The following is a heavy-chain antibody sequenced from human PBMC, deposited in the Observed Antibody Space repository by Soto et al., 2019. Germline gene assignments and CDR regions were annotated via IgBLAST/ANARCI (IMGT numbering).Heavy chain of an antibody. J-gene: IGHJ6*03. Sequence: QVQLVQAVGAVVQPGWSLRLSCAASGFCISDDGMEWVRQAPGKGLEWVALISYDGSNTYYADSVEGRFTISRDNSKDTLFLQMTGLRREDTTVYYCAKRAGVRLSLGMDVWAKGHTAT. CDR3: AKRAGVRLSLGMDV. D-gene: IGHD6-13*01. CDR1: GFCISDDG. V-gene: IGHV3-30*18. CDR2: ISYDGSNT.